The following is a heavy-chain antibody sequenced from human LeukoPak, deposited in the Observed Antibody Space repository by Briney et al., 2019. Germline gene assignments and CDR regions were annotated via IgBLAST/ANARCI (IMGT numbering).Heavy chain of an antibody. J-gene: IGHJ4*02. V-gene: IGHV3-23*01. CDR1: GFTFSSYA. CDR3: AIMHPYYDGSGYWVQ. D-gene: IGHD3-22*01. CDR2: ISTSGGSS. Sequence: GGSLRLSCAASGFTFSSYAMIWVRQAPGKGLEWVSGISTSGGSSSYADSVKGRFTISRDNPRNTLYMQMNSLRAEDTALYNCAIMHPYYDGSGYWVQWGQGTLVTVSS.